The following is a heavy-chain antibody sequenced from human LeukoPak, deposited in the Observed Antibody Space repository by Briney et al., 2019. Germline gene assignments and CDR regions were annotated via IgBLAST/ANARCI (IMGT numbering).Heavy chain of an antibody. CDR3: AREVNAVTDAFDI. CDR1: GYTFTGYY. D-gene: IGHD2-21*01. CDR2: INGNSGGT. Sequence: ASVKVSCKASGYTFTGYYMHWVRQAPGQGLEWMGWINGNSGGTNYAQKFQGRVTMTRDTSISTAYMALNRLRSDDTAVYYCAREVNAVTDAFDIWGQGTMVTVSS. J-gene: IGHJ3*02. V-gene: IGHV1-2*02.